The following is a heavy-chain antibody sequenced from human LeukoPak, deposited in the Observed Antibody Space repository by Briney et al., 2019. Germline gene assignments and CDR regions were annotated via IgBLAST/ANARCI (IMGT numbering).Heavy chain of an antibody. J-gene: IGHJ4*02. V-gene: IGHV3-7*01. Sequence: PGGSLRLSCAASGFTFSSYWMNWVRQAPGKGLEWVANIKPDGSKKYYVDSVKGRFTISRDNAKNSLYLQMNSLRAEDTAVYYCARDPTYDSSGYGAYWGQGTLVTVSS. CDR3: ARDPTYDSSGYGAY. CDR1: GFTFSSYW. CDR2: IKPDGSKK. D-gene: IGHD3-22*01.